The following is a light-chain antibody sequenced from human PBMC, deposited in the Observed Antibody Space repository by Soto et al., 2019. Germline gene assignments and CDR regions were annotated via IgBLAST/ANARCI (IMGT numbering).Light chain of an antibody. V-gene: IGKV3-15*01. CDR3: QQYNNLPWT. J-gene: IGKJ1*01. CDR1: HSVSSH. Sequence: EIVLTQSPAALSLSPGERATLSCRASHSVSSHLAWHQQKPGQAPRLLIYGASTRATGIPDRFSGNGSVTEFTLTISSLQSEDVAVYYCQQYNNLPWTFGQGTKVEMK. CDR2: GAS.